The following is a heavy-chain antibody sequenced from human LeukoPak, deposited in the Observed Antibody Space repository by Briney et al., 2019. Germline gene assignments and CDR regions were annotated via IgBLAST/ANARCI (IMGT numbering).Heavy chain of an antibody. Sequence: SETLSLTCTVSGGSISSHYWSWIRQPPGKGLGWIGYIYYSGSTNYNPSLKSRVTISVDTSKNQFSLRLSSVTAADTAVYYCARGVYGDYEGDYWGQGTLVTVSS. D-gene: IGHD4-17*01. J-gene: IGHJ4*02. CDR2: IYYSGST. V-gene: IGHV4-59*11. CDR3: ARGVYGDYEGDY. CDR1: GGSISSHY.